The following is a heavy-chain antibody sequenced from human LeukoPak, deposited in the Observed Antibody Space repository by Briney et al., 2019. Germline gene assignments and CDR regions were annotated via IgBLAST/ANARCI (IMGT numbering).Heavy chain of an antibody. CDR3: TASIAAAGLFDY. Sequence: GGSLKLSCAASGFTFSGSAMHWVRRASGKGLEWVGRIRSKANSYATAYAASVKGRFTISRDDSKNTAYLQMNSLKTEDTAVYYCTASIAAAGLFDYWGQGTLVTVSS. J-gene: IGHJ4*02. V-gene: IGHV3-73*01. CDR1: GFTFSGSA. CDR2: IRSKANSYAT. D-gene: IGHD6-13*01.